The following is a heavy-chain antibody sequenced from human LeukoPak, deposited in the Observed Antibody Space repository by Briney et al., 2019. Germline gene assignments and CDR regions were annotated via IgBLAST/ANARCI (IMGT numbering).Heavy chain of an antibody. CDR2: IYTSGST. CDR1: GGSISSGSYY. J-gene: IGHJ5*02. Sequence: PSETLSLTCTVSGGSISSGSYYWSWIRQPAGKGLEWIGRIYTSGSTNYNPSLKSRVTISVDTSKNQFSLKLSSVTAADTAVYYCAREEYSSGWNYQFDPWGQGTLVTVSS. CDR3: AREEYSSGWNYQFDP. D-gene: IGHD6-19*01. V-gene: IGHV4-61*02.